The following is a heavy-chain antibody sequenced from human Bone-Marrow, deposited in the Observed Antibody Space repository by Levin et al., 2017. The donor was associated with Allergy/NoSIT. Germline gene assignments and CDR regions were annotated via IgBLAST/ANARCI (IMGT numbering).Heavy chain of an antibody. CDR2: IYAGGGT. V-gene: IGHV3-53*01. J-gene: IGHJ4*02. D-gene: IGHD1-26*01. Sequence: GGSLRLSCAASGFTISTNYVSWVRQAPGKGLDWVSSIYAGGGTYYADSVKGRFTISRDNSKNTLFLQMNSLRAEDTAVYFCARGDSGNYYYAYWGQGILVSVSS. CDR3: ARGDSGNYYYAY. CDR1: GFTISTNY.